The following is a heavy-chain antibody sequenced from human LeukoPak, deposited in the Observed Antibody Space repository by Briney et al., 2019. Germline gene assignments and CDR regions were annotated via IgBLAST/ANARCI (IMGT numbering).Heavy chain of an antibody. J-gene: IGHJ4*02. CDR3: AKGSAGGRPYYFDY. D-gene: IGHD6-13*01. CDR1: GFTFSSCA. Sequence: GGSLRLSCAASGFTFSSCAMSWVRQAPGKGLEWVSAIDSSGSYTWYDDSVKGRFTISRDNSKNTLYLQMNSLRAEDTAVYYCAKGSAGGRPYYFDYWGQGTLVPVSS. CDR2: IDSSGSYT. V-gene: IGHV3-23*05.